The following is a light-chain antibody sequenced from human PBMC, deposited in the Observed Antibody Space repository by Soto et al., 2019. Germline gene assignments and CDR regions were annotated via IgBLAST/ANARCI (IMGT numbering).Light chain of an antibody. J-gene: IGKJ5*01. CDR2: ADS. CDR3: QQRYNWPIT. CDR1: QSVSSSY. Sequence: ETVWTQSPGTLSLSPGESAPLSCRASQSVSSSYLAWYQQKPGQAPRLLIYADSSRATGIPDRFSGSGSGTDFTLTISRLEPEEFSVYYCQQRYNWPITFGQGTRLEIK. V-gene: IGKV3D-20*02.